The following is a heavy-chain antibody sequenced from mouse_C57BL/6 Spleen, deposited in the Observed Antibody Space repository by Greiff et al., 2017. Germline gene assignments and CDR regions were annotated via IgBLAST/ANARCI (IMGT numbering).Heavy chain of an antibody. Sequence: QVQLQQSGAELARPGASVKLSCKASGYTFTSYGISWVKQRTGPGLEWIGEIYPRSGNTYYTEKFKGKATLTADKSSSTAYMERRSLTSEDSAVYFCAREDDGYFDVWGTGTTVTVSS. V-gene: IGHV1-81*01. CDR3: AREDDGYFDV. CDR2: IYPRSGNT. CDR1: GYTFTSYG. J-gene: IGHJ1*03. D-gene: IGHD2-12*01.